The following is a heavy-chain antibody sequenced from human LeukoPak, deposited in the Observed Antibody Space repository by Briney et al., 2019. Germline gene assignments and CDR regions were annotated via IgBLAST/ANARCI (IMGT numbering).Heavy chain of an antibody. V-gene: IGHV4-59*01. CDR2: MYYTGST. CDR1: GGSITSYY. CDR3: ARRDGSGYYGYYFDH. D-gene: IGHD3-22*01. Sequence: SETLSLTCTVSGGSITSYYWSWIRQPPGKGLEWVGYMYYTGSTNYNPSLKSRVTISEDTSKNQFSLRLTSVTAADTAVYYCARRDGSGYYGYYFDHWGQGTLVTVSS. J-gene: IGHJ4*02.